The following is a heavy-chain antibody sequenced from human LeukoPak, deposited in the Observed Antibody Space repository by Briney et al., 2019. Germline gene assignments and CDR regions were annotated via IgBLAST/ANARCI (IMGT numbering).Heavy chain of an antibody. D-gene: IGHD3-16*01. CDR1: GDSISSTSYY. J-gene: IGHJ5*02. V-gene: IGHV4-39*07. CDR2: IYYSGST. CDR3: ARVKGARDNWFDP. Sequence: ASETLSLTCTVSGDSISSTSYYWGWIRQPPGKGLECIGIIYYSGSTYYNPSLKSRVTISVDTSKNQFSLKLSSVTAADTAVYYCARVKGARDNWFDPWGQGTLVTVSS.